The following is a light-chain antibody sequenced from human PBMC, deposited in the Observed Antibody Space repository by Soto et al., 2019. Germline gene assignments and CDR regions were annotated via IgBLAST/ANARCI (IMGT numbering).Light chain of an antibody. CDR2: AAF. V-gene: IGKV1-39*01. CDR3: QQSYNTPVT. Sequence: DIQMTQSPSTLPASVGDRVTITFGASQGLSSYLAWYQQKPGKAPNLLIYAAFTLQSGVPSRFSGSGSGTDFTLTITSLRPEDFATYWCQQSYNTPVTFGQGTRLEIK. J-gene: IGKJ5*01. CDR1: QGLSSY.